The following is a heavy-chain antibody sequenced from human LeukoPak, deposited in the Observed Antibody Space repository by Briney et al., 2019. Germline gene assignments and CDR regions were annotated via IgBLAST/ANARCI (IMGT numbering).Heavy chain of an antibody. CDR2: MNPNSGNT. CDR3: ARARRIVVVIPYYYYYMDV. J-gene: IGHJ6*03. V-gene: IGHV1-8*03. D-gene: IGHD3-22*01. Sequence: ASVKVSCKASGYTSTSYDINWVRQATGQGLEWMGWMNPNSGNTGYAQKFQGRVTITRNTSISTAYMELSSLRSEDTAVYYCARARRIVVVIPYYYYYMDVWGKGTTVTVSS. CDR1: GYTSTSYD.